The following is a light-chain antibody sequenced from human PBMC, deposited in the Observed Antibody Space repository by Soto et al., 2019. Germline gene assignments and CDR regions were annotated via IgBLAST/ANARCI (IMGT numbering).Light chain of an antibody. Sequence: DLQMTQSPSSVSASVGDRVTITCRASQDINTWLAWYQQKPGKAPNLLIYGASNLQSGVPSRFSGSGSGTDFTLTINRLQPEDFAIYYCQQSYSFPPITFGPGTKVDIK. J-gene: IGKJ3*01. V-gene: IGKV1D-12*01. CDR3: QQSYSFPPIT. CDR1: QDINTW. CDR2: GAS.